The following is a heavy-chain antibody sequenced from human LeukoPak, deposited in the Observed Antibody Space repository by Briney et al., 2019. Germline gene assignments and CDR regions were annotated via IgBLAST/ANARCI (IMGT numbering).Heavy chain of an antibody. Sequence: ASVKVSCKASGYTFTGYYMHWVRQAPGQGLEWMGWINPNSGGTNYAQKFQGWVTMTRDTSISTAYMELSRLRSDDTAVYYCARGGGDSSTGRDGYNSAFDIWGQGTMVTVSS. CDR3: ARGGGDSSTGRDGYNSAFDI. CDR1: GYTFTGYY. V-gene: IGHV1-2*04. J-gene: IGHJ3*02. CDR2: INPNSGGT. D-gene: IGHD5-24*01.